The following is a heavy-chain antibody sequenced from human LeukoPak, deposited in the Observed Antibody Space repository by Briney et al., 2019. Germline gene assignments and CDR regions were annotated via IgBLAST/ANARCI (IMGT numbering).Heavy chain of an antibody. CDR3: ARDDGNTWLLDS. Sequence: ASVKVSCKASGYTFSTYAMHWVRQAPGQSLEWMGWIIPGNGNTKYSQNFQGRVTITTDTSASTAYMELSGLRSEDTAMYYCARDDGNTWLLDSWGQGTLVTVSS. J-gene: IGHJ4*02. D-gene: IGHD5-24*01. CDR1: GYTFSTYA. V-gene: IGHV1-3*01. CDR2: IIPGNGNT.